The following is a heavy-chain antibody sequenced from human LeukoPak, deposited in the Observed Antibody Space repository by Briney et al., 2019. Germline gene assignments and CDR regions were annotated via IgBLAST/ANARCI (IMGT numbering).Heavy chain of an antibody. CDR2: INPNSGNT. CDR1: GYTFTSLD. Sequence: EASVKVSCKASGYTFTSLDINWVRQATGQGLEWMGWINPNSGNTGHAQQFQGRVTISRDTSISTVYMELSSLRSDDTAVYYCATSGELRLLEWGSVGYWGQGTLVTVSS. V-gene: IGHV1-8*01. CDR3: ATSGELRLLEWGSVGY. D-gene: IGHD3-3*01. J-gene: IGHJ4*02.